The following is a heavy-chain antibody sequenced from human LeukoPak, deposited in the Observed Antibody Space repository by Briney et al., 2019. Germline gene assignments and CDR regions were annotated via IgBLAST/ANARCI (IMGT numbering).Heavy chain of an antibody. CDR1: GYTFTGYY. CDR3: ARDARITHSGRPRDFDY. Sequence: ASVKVSCKASGYTFTGYYMHWVRQAPGQGLEWMGWINPNSGGTNYAQKFQGRVTMTRDTSISTAYMELSRLRSDDTAVYYCARDARITHSGRPRDFDYWGQGTLVTVSS. J-gene: IGHJ4*02. CDR2: INPNSGGT. D-gene: IGHD1-26*01. V-gene: IGHV1-2*02.